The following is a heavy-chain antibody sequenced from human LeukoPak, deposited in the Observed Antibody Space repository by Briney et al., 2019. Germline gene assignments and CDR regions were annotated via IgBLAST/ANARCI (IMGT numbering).Heavy chain of an antibody. J-gene: IGHJ5*02. Sequence: SETLSLTCAVYGGSFSGYYWSWIRQPPGKGLEWIGEINHSGSTNYNPSLKSRVTISVDTSKNQFSLKLSSVTAADTAVYYCGARGRIQLWLRNNWFDPWGQGTLVTVSS. CDR1: GGSFSGYY. CDR2: INHSGST. D-gene: IGHD5-18*01. CDR3: GARGRIQLWLRNNWFDP. V-gene: IGHV4-34*01.